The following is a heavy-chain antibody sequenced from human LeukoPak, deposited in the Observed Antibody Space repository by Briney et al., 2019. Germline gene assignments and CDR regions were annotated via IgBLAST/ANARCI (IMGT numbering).Heavy chain of an antibody. Sequence: KSSETLSLTCAVYSGSFSGYYWSWIRQPPGKGLEWIGEINHSGSTNYNPSLKSRVTISVDTSKNQFSLKLNSMTAADTAVYYCARGYSSGADWFDPWSQGTLVTVPS. CDR3: ARGYSSGADWFDP. D-gene: IGHD6-19*01. V-gene: IGHV4-34*01. CDR2: INHSGST. CDR1: SGSFSGYY. J-gene: IGHJ5*02.